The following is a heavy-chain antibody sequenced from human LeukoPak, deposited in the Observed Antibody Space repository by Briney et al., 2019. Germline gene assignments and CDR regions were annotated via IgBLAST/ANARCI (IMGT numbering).Heavy chain of an antibody. Sequence: GESLKISCKGSRYSFTNYWIGWVRQMPGKGLEWMGIIYPGDSNTRYSPSFQGQVTISADKSISTAYLQRSSLKASDTAMYYCAVTYYYDSSGYYPYYFDYWGQGTLVTVSS. CDR3: AVTYYYDSSGYYPYYFDY. D-gene: IGHD3-22*01. J-gene: IGHJ4*02. V-gene: IGHV5-51*01. CDR2: IYPGDSNT. CDR1: RYSFTNYW.